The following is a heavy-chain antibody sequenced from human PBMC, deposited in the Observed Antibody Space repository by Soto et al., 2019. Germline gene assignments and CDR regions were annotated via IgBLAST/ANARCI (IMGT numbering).Heavy chain of an antibody. CDR3: ARGGSSWYMGYYYYYGMDV. V-gene: IGHV1-69*13. Sequence: ASVKVSCKASGGTFSSYAISWVRQAPGQGLEWMGGIIPIFGTANYAQKFQGRVTITADESTSTAYMELSSLRSEDTAVYCCARGGSSWYMGYYYYYGMDVWGQGTTVTVSS. D-gene: IGHD6-13*01. CDR2: IIPIFGTA. CDR1: GGTFSSYA. J-gene: IGHJ6*02.